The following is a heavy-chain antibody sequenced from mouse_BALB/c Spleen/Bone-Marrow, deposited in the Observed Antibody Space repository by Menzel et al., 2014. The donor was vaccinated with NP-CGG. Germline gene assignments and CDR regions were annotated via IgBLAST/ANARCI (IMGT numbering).Heavy chain of an antibody. V-gene: IGHV5-17*02. Sequence: DVQLQESGGGLVLPGGSRKLSCAASGFTFSRFGMHWVRQAPEKGLEWVAFISSGSSSIYYTDTVKGRFIISRDNPKNTLFLQMTSLRSEDTAMYYCGRGDYWGQGTTLTVSS. CDR2: ISSGSSSI. J-gene: IGHJ2*01. CDR1: GFTFSRFG. CDR3: GRGDY.